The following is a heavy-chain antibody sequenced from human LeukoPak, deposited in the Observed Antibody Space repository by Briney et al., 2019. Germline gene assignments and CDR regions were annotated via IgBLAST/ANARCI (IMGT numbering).Heavy chain of an antibody. CDR1: GGSISSYN. V-gene: IGHV4-59*01. CDR2: IFYSGST. D-gene: IGHD6-19*01. CDR3: ARGSGWSDYFDY. Sequence: SETLSLTCTVSGGSISSYNWSWIRQPPGKGLEWIGYIFYSGSTNYNPSLKSRGTISVDTSKSQFSLKLSSVTAADTAVYYCARGSGWSDYFDYWGQGTLVTVSS. J-gene: IGHJ4*02.